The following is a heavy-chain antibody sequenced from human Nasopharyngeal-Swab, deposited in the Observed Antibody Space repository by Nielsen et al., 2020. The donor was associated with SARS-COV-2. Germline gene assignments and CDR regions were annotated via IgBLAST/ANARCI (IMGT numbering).Heavy chain of an antibody. D-gene: IGHD6-19*01. CDR3: ARDPGTSTIGWDFDL. CDR2: INPNSGGT. V-gene: IGHV1-2*04. CDR1: GYTFTGYY. Sequence: ASVKVSCKASGYTFTGYYMHWVRQAPGQGLEWMGWINPNSGGTNYAQKFQGWVTMTRDTSISTAYMELSSLSSDDTAVYYCARDPGTSTIGWDFDLWGQGTLVTVSS. J-gene: IGHJ4*02.